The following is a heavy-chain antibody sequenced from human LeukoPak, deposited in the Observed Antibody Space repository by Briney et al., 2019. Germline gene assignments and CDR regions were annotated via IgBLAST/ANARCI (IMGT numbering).Heavy chain of an antibody. CDR1: GFTFSSYD. V-gene: IGHV3-13*01. J-gene: IGHJ6*02. Sequence: GGSLRLSCAASGFTFSSYDMHWVRQATGKGLEWVSAIGTAGDTYYPGSVKGRFTISRENAKNSLYLQMNSLRAGDTAVYYCGRGSYCSGGSCYYYYGMDVWGQGTTVTVSS. CDR3: GRGSYCSGGSCYYYYGMDV. D-gene: IGHD2-15*01. CDR2: IGTAGDT.